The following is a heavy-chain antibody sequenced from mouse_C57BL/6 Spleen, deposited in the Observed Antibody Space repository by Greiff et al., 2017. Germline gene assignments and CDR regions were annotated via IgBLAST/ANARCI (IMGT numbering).Heavy chain of an antibody. CDR1: GYAFSSSW. D-gene: IGHD1-1*01. J-gene: IGHJ2*01. V-gene: IGHV1-82*01. CDR2: IYPGDGDT. CDR3: ARRGYGSSYGYFDY. Sequence: VQRVASGPELVKPGASVKISCKASGYAFSSSWMNWVKQRPGKGLEWIGRIYPGDGDTNYNGKFKGKATLTADKSSSTAYMQLSSLTSEDSAVYFCARRGYGSSYGYFDYWGQGTTLTVSS.